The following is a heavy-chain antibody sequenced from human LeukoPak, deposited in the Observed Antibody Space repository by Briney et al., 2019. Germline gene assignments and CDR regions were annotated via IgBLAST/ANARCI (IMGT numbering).Heavy chain of an antibody. V-gene: IGHV4-34*01. Sequence: PSEALSLTCAVYGGSFSGYYWSWIRQPPGKGLEWIGEINHSGSTNYNPSLQSRVTISVDTSKNQFSLNLNSVTAADTAVYYCARGGAARLHFQNWGQGTLATVSS. J-gene: IGHJ1*01. CDR2: INHSGST. CDR1: GGSFSGYY. D-gene: IGHD6-6*01. CDR3: ARGGAARLHFQN.